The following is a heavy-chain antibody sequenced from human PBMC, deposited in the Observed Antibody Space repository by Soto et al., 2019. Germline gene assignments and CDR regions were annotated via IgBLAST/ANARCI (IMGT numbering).Heavy chain of an antibody. Sequence: GGSLRLSCAASGFTFSSYSMNWVRQAPGKGLEWVSSISSSGSYTYYADSMKGRFTISRDNAKNSLYLQMNSLRAEDTAVYYCTREGPNWFDPWGQGTLVTVSS. J-gene: IGHJ5*02. CDR2: ISSSGSYT. CDR1: GFTFSSYS. CDR3: TREGPNWFDP. V-gene: IGHV3-21*01.